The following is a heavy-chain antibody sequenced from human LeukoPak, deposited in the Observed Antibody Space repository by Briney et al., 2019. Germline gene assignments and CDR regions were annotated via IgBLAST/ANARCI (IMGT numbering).Heavy chain of an antibody. V-gene: IGHV3-21*01. CDR2: ISSSSSYI. D-gene: IGHD6-19*01. CDR1: GFTFSSYS. CDR3: AIVRRAGSFDY. Sequence: GGSLRLSCAASGFTFSSYSMNWVRQAPGKGLEWVSSISSSSSYIYYADSVKGRFTISRDNAKNSLYLQMDSLRAEDTAVYYCAIVRRAGSFDYWSQGTLVTVSS. J-gene: IGHJ4*02.